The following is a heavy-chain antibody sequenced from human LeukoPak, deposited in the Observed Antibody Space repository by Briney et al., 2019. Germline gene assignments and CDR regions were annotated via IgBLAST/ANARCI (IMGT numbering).Heavy chain of an antibody. CDR1: GGSISSSSYY. Sequence: SETLSLTCTVSGGSISSSSYYWGWIRQPPGKGLEWIGSIYYSGSTYYNPSLKSRVTISVDTSKNQFSLKLSSVTAADTAVYCCARHLIFRGAGYWFDPWGQGTLVTVSS. V-gene: IGHV4-39*01. CDR2: IYYSGST. J-gene: IGHJ5*02. CDR3: ARHLIFRGAGYWFDP. D-gene: IGHD1-26*01.